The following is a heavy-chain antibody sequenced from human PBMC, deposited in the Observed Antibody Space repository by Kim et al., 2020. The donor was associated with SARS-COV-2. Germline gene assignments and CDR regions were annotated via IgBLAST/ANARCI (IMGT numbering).Heavy chain of an antibody. V-gene: IGHV1-24*01. J-gene: IGHJ4*02. CDR3: ATGKDIVATFPHY. D-gene: IGHD5-12*01. Sequence: IYAPKVQGRVTMAEDTSTDTAYMELSSLRSEDTAVYYCATGKDIVATFPHYWGQGTLVTVSS.